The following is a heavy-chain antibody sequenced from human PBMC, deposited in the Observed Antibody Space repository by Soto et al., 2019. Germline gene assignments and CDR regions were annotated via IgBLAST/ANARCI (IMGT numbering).Heavy chain of an antibody. V-gene: IGHV3-30*18. J-gene: IGHJ4*02. CDR2: ISYDGSNK. Sequence: GGSLRLSCAASGFTFSSYGMHWVRQAPGKGLEWVAVISYDGSNKYYADSVKGRFTISRDNSKNTLYLQMNSLRAEDTAVYYCAKDLSWGVSPASDYWGQGTLVTVSS. CDR3: AKDLSWGVSPASDY. D-gene: IGHD3-10*01. CDR1: GFTFSSYG.